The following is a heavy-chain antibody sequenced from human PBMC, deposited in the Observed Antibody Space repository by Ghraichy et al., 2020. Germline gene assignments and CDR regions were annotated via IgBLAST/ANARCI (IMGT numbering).Heavy chain of an antibody. Sequence: SQTLSLTCTVSGTSIDSHYWTWIRQSPGKGLEWIGYIYYSGTTNYNPSLESRVTISVDTSQNQFSLRLSSVTAADTAVYYCARVKTVSRLDYWGQGKSVTVSS. CDR2: IYYSGTT. J-gene: IGHJ4*02. D-gene: IGHD2-21*02. V-gene: IGHV4-59*11. CDR1: GTSIDSHY. CDR3: ARVKTVSRLDY.